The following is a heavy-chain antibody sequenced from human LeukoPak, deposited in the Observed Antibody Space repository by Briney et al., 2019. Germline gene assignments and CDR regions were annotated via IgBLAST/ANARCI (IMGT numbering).Heavy chain of an antibody. J-gene: IGHJ4*02. CDR1: GYTFTGYY. CDR3: ARGPLLRFLEWLLSIDY. CDR2: TNPNSGGT. V-gene: IGHV1-2*02. D-gene: IGHD3-3*01. Sequence: GASVKVSCKASGYTFTGYYMHWVRQAPGQGLEWMGWTNPNSGGTNYAQKFQGRVTMTRDTSISTAYMELSRLRSDDTAVYYCARGPLLRFLEWLLSIDYWGQGTLVTVSS.